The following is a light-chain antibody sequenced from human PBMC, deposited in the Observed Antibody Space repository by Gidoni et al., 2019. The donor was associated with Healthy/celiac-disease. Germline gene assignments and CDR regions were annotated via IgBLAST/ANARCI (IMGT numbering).Light chain of an antibody. CDR2: LGS. V-gene: IGKV2-28*01. CDR3: MQALQTPLT. J-gene: IGKJ4*01. Sequence: EMVMTQSPLSLPVTPGEPASISCRSSQSLLHSNGYNYLDWYLQKPGQSPQLLIYLGSTRASGVPARFSGSGSGTAFTLNISSVEAADVLVSSCMQALQTPLTFGGGTKVEIK. CDR1: QSLLHSNGYNY.